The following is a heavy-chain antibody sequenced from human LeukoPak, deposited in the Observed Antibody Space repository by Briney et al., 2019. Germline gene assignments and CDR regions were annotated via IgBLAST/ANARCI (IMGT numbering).Heavy chain of an antibody. J-gene: IGHJ4*02. CDR3: ARVTAGTIDY. Sequence: ASVKVSCKASGYTFTSYYMHWVRQAPGQGLEWMGWISAYNGNTNYAQKLQGRVTMTTDTSTSTAYMELRSLRSDDTAVYYCARVTAGTIDYWGQGTLVTVSS. V-gene: IGHV1-18*04. CDR2: ISAYNGNT. D-gene: IGHD3-10*01. CDR1: GYTFTSYY.